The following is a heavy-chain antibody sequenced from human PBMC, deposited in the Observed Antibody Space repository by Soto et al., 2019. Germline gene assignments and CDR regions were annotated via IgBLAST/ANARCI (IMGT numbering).Heavy chain of an antibody. D-gene: IGHD3-10*01. CDR3: ARDHLGFGWFDP. J-gene: IGHJ5*02. V-gene: IGHV1-18*01. CDR2: ISAYNGNT. CDR1: GYTFTSYG. Sequence: ASVKVSCKASGYTFTSYGISWVRQAPGQGLEWMGWISAYNGNTNYAQKLEGRVTMTTDTSTSTAYMELRSLRSDDTAVYYCARDHLGFGWFDPWGQGTLVTVSS.